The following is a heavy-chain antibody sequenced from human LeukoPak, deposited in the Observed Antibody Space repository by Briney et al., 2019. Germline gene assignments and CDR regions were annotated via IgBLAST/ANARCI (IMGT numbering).Heavy chain of an antibody. V-gene: IGHV3-48*04. CDR2: ISSSSSTI. CDR3: ARVHYDYVWGSYRYRPFAFDY. CDR1: GFTFSSYS. D-gene: IGHD3-16*02. Sequence: PGGSLRLSCAASGFTFSSYSMNWVRQAPGKGLEWVSYISSSSSTIYYADSVKGRFTISRDNAKNSLYLQVNSLRAEDTAVYYCARVHYDYVWGSYRYRPFAFDYWGQGTLVTVSS. J-gene: IGHJ4*02.